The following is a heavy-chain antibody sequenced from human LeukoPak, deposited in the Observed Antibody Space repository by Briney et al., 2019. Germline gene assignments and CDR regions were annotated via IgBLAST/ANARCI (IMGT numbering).Heavy chain of an antibody. CDR1: GFTFSTYA. J-gene: IGHJ4*02. Sequence: GGSLRLSCAASGFTFSTYAMSWVRQAPGKGLEWVSAISGGGGTTYYADSVMGRFTISRDNSKNTLFLQMNSVRAEDTAVYYCARDVDTAMGVDYWGQGTLVTVSS. D-gene: IGHD5-18*01. CDR2: ISGGGGTT. V-gene: IGHV3-23*01. CDR3: ARDVDTAMGVDY.